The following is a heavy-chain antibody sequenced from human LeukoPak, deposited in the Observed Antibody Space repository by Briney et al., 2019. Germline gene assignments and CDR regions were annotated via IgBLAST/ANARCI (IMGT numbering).Heavy chain of an antibody. V-gene: IGHV4-4*07. CDR1: GGSISNFY. Sequence: SETLSLTCTVSGGSISNFYWTWIRQPAGKGLEWIGRISTSGSTNYNPSLGSRVTMSVDTSKNQFSLKLSSVTAADTAVYYCARVGIPSYHHYMDVWGKGTTVTVSS. J-gene: IGHJ6*03. CDR3: ARVGIPSYHHYMDV. D-gene: IGHD2-2*02. CDR2: ISTSGST.